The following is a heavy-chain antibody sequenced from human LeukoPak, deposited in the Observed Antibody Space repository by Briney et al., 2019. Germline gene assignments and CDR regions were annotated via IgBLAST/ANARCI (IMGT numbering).Heavy chain of an antibody. D-gene: IGHD6-13*01. V-gene: IGHV3-48*04. J-gene: IGHJ4*02. Sequence: GGSLRLSCAASGFTFSSYSMNWVRQAPGKGLEWVSYISSSSSTIYYADSLKGRFTISRDNAKNSLYLQMNSLRAEDTAVYYCARGRSSRYFDYWGQGTLVTVSS. CDR2: ISSSSSTI. CDR3: ARGRSSRYFDY. CDR1: GFTFSSYS.